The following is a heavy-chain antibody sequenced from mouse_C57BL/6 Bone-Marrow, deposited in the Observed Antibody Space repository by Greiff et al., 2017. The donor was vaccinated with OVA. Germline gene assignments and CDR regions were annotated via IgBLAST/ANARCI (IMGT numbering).Heavy chain of an antibody. J-gene: IGHJ1*03. D-gene: IGHD2-4*01. CDR2: ISYDGSN. V-gene: IGHV3-6*01. Sequence: EVKLQESGPGLVKPSQSLSLTCSVTGYSITSGYYWNWIRQFPGNKLEWMGYISYDGSNNYNPSLKNRISITRDTSKNQFFLKLNSVTTEDTATYYCARQGYDYDDWYFDVWGTGTTVTVSS. CDR3: ARQGYDYDDWYFDV. CDR1: GYSITSGYY.